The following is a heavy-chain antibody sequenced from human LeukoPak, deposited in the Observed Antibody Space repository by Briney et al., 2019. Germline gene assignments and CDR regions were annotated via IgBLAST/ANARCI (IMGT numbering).Heavy chain of an antibody. V-gene: IGHV3-7*01. CDR3: ARDMLLWFGELSGTPDY. J-gene: IGHJ4*02. CDR1: GFTFSSCW. Sequence: SGGSLRLSCAASGFTFSSCWMTWVRQAPGKGLEWVANIKQDGNEKYYVDSVKGRFSISRDNAKNSVYLQMNSLRAEDTAVYYCARDMLLWFGELSGTPDYWGQGTLVTVSS. CDR2: IKQDGNEK. D-gene: IGHD3-10*01.